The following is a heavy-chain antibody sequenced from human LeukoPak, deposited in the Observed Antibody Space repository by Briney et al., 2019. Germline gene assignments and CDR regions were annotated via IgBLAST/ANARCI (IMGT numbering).Heavy chain of an antibody. CDR3: AKGGEQKTLRWGMDY. V-gene: IGHV3-64*01. J-gene: IGHJ4*02. D-gene: IGHD4-23*01. Sequence: PGGSLRLSCAASGFTFSTYAMHWVRQAPGKGLEYVSGITSNGGSTYYANSVKGRFTISRDNSKNTLYLQMGSLGPEDMAVYYCAKGGEQKTLRWGMDYWGQGTLVTVSS. CDR1: GFTFSTYA. CDR2: ITSNGGST.